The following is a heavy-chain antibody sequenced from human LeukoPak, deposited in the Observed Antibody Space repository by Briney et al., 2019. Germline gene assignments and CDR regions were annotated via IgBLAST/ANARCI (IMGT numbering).Heavy chain of an antibody. V-gene: IGHV4-34*01. D-gene: IGHD6-6*01. CDR3: AREGWAARPVDDAFDI. Sequence: PSETLSLTCAVYGGSFSGYYWSWIRQPPGKGLEWIGEINHSGSTNYNPSLKSRVTISVDTSKNQFSLKLSSVTAADTAVYYCAREGWAARPVDDAFDIWGQGTMVTVSS. J-gene: IGHJ3*02. CDR1: GGSFSGYY. CDR2: INHSGST.